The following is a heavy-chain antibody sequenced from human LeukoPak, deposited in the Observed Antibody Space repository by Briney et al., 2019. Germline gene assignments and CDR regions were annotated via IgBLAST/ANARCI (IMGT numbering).Heavy chain of an antibody. D-gene: IGHD1-1*01. CDR3: ARDRGTWNDDGFDY. V-gene: IGHV4-59*12. CDR2: IYYSGST. Sequence: SETLSLTCTVSGGSISSYYWSWIRQPPGKGLEWIGNIYYSGSTYYNPSLKSRVTISVDTSKNQFSLKLSSVTAADTAVYYCARDRGTWNDDGFDYWGQGTLVTVSS. CDR1: GGSISSYY. J-gene: IGHJ4*02.